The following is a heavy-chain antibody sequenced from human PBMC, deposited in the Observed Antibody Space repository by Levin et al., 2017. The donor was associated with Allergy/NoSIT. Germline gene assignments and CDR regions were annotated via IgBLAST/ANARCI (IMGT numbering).Heavy chain of an antibody. Sequence: ASVKVSCKASGYTFTSYGISWVRQAPGQGLEWMGWISAYNGNTNYAQKLQGRVTMTTDTSTSTAYMELRSLRSDDTAVYYCAREEGDDILTGYHQYGMDVWGQGTTVTVSS. CDR3: AREEGDDILTGYHQYGMDV. J-gene: IGHJ6*02. CDR2: ISAYNGNT. CDR1: GYTFTSYG. V-gene: IGHV1-18*01. D-gene: IGHD3-9*01.